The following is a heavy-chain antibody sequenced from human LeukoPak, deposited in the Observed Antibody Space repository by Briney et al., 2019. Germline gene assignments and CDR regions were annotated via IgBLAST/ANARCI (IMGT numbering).Heavy chain of an antibody. J-gene: IGHJ6*03. V-gene: IGHV3-53*01. D-gene: IGHD3-10*01. CDR2: FYNGDGT. CDR3: ARHGSITMVRGKRRYYYMDV. Sequence: GGSLRLSCAASGFTVSSNYMSWVRQAPGKGLEWVSVFYNGDGTYYADSVKGRFTISRDNSKNTLYLQMNSLRAEDTAVYYCARHGSITMVRGKRRYYYMDVWGKGTTVTISS. CDR1: GFTVSSNY.